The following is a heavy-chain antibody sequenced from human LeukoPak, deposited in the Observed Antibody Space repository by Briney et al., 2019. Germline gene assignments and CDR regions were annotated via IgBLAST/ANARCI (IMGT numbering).Heavy chain of an antibody. Sequence: SVTVSCKASGGTFSSYAISWVRQAPGQGLEWMGRIIPIFGIANYAQKFQGRVTITADKSTSTAYMELSSLRSEDTAVYYCAKTGDLYYYYGMDVWGQGTTVTVSS. CDR2: IIPIFGIA. J-gene: IGHJ6*02. D-gene: IGHD7-27*01. CDR1: GGTFSSYA. V-gene: IGHV1-69*04. CDR3: AKTGDLYYYYGMDV.